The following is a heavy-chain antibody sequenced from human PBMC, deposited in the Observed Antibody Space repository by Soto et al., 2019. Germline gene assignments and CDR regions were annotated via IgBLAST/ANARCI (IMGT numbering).Heavy chain of an antibody. CDR2: ISYAGNDN. CDR3: ARDRQKWLEPAGGALTF. CDR1: GFTLSSYV. D-gene: IGHD6-19*01. Sequence: GSLRLSCAASGFTLSSYVMHWVRQAPGKGLEWVARISYAGNDNYYADSVKGRFTISRDNSKKTLYLQMTSLRADDTAVYYCARDRQKWLEPAGGALTFWGQGTMVTV. J-gene: IGHJ3*01. V-gene: IGHV3-30-3*01.